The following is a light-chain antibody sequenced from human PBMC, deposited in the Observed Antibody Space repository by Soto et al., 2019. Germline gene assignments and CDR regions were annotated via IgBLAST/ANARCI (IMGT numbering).Light chain of an antibody. V-gene: IGKV1-5*03. Sequence: DIQMTQSPSTLSASVGDRVTITCRASQSISSWLAWYQQKPGKAPKLLIYKASSLQSGVPSRFSGSGSGTDFTLTISSLDPEDFAVYYCQQRSNWPGTFGQGTKVDIK. J-gene: IGKJ1*01. CDR3: QQRSNWPGT. CDR2: KAS. CDR1: QSISSW.